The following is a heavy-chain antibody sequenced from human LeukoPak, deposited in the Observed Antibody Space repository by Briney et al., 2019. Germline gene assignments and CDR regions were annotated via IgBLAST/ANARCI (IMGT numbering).Heavy chain of an antibody. V-gene: IGHV3-23*01. D-gene: IGHD6-19*01. CDR2: ISGSGGST. Sequence: PGGSLRLSCAASGFTLSSYAMSWVRQAPGKGLEWVSAISGSGGSTYYADSVKGRFTISRDNSKNTLYLQMNSLRAEDTAVYYCAKDPLDSIAVAGTAAFDIWGQGTMVTVSS. CDR1: GFTLSSYA. CDR3: AKDPLDSIAVAGTAAFDI. J-gene: IGHJ3*02.